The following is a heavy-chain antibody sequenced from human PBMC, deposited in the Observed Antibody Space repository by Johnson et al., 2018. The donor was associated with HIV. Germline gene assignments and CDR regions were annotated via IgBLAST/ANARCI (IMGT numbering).Heavy chain of an antibody. J-gene: IGHJ3*02. D-gene: IGHD2-8*02. Sequence: QEQLVESGGGLVKPGGSLRLSCAASRFSVSDHYMSWIRQGLGKGLEWVSYISSGGDTIYYADSVKGRFAISRDNAKNSLYLQINSLRAEDTAVYYCARDDCTAGICYNAFDIWGQGTMVTVSS. V-gene: IGHV3-11*01. CDR2: ISSGGDTI. CDR1: RFSVSDHY. CDR3: ARDDCTAGICYNAFDI.